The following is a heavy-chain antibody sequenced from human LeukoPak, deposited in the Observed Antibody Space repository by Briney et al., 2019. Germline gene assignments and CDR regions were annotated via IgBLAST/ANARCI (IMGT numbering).Heavy chain of an antibody. V-gene: IGHV1-46*01. CDR2: INPTTGDT. CDR1: GYTFTSYY. CDR3: ARYGFSTVWQGGWHAFDI. D-gene: IGHD6-13*01. Sequence: ASVKVSCKASGYTFTSYYMHWVRQAPGQGLEWMGIINPTTGDTAYAQKFQGRLTMTRDMSTSTVYMELSSLTSEDTAVFYCARYGFSTVWQGGWHAFDIWGQGTVVTVSS. J-gene: IGHJ3*02.